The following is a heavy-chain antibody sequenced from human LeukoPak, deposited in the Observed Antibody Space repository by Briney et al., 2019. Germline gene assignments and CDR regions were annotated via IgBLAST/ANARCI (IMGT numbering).Heavy chain of an antibody. Sequence: GESLKISCKGSGCSFTNYWIGWVRQMPGKGLEWMGIIYLGDSDTRYSPSFQGQVTISADKSISTAYLQWSSLKASDTAMYYCARLGLLSYFDYWGQGTLVTVSS. J-gene: IGHJ4*02. D-gene: IGHD2-15*01. CDR1: GCSFTNYW. V-gene: IGHV5-51*01. CDR3: ARLGLLSYFDY. CDR2: IYLGDSDT.